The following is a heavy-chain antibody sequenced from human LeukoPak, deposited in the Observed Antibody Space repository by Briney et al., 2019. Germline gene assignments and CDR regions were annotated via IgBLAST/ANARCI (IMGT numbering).Heavy chain of an antibody. D-gene: IGHD6-25*01. Sequence: GGSLRLSCAASGFTFRDHYMTWVRQAPGKGLEWVANIKKDGSEKHYVDSVKGRFTISRDNVKNSRYLQMTSLRGEDTAVYYCVQRGLDYWGQGTQVTVSP. CDR2: IKKDGSEK. J-gene: IGHJ4*02. CDR3: VQRGLDY. V-gene: IGHV3-7*01. CDR1: GFTFRDHY.